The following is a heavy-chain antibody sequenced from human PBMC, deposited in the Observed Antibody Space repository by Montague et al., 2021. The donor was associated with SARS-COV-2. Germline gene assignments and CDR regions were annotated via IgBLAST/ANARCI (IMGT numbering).Heavy chain of an antibody. CDR2: IFRSGDS. CDR3: VRGGTMTVVVFDY. J-gene: IGHJ4*02. Sequence: SETLSLTCTVSGDSISNSNWWTWVRQSPGRGLEWIWEIFRSGDSXXNPSLKSRVTMSVDMSRNQFSLSLSNVTAADTAIYYCVRGGTMTVVVFDYWGQGTLVTVSS. CDR1: GDSISNSNW. V-gene: IGHV4-4*02. D-gene: IGHD3-22*01.